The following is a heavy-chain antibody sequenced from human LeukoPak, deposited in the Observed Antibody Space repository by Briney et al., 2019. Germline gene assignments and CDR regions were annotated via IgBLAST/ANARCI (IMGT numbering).Heavy chain of an antibody. D-gene: IGHD2-21*02. J-gene: IGHJ2*01. CDR3: ARAPISCGADCYWFFDL. CDR1: GGTFNRYT. CDR2: IIPIVDIA. V-gene: IGHV1-69*02. Sequence: ASVKVSCKSSGGTFNRYTRSWVRQAPGQGLEWMGRIIPIVDIANYAQKFQGRVTITVDKSTTTAYMEVRSLRSDDTAVYYCARAPISCGADCYWFFDLWGRGTPVTVSS.